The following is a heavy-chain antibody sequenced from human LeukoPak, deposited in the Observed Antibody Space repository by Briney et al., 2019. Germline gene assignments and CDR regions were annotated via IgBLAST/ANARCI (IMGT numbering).Heavy chain of an antibody. CDR3: AKAPRWLLRGGAFDI. V-gene: IGHV3-23*01. CDR2: ISGSGGST. CDR1: GFTFSSYA. J-gene: IGHJ3*02. Sequence: PGGSLRLSCAASGFTFSSYAMSWVRQAPGKGLEWVSAISGSGGSTYYVDSVKGRFTISRDNSKNTLCLQMNSLRAEDTAVYYCAKAPRWLLRGGAFDIWGQGTMVTVSS. D-gene: IGHD3-22*01.